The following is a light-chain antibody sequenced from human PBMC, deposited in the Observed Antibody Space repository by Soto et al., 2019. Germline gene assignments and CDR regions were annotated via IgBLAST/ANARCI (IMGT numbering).Light chain of an antibody. Sequence: QSALTQPRSVSGSPGQSVTISCTGTSSDVGGYNYVSWYQQHPGKAPKLMIYDVSKRPSGVPDRFSGSKSANTASLTISGLQAEDEADYYCCSYAGGYVVFGGGTQLTVL. CDR3: CSYAGGYVV. CDR2: DVS. CDR1: SSDVGGYNY. J-gene: IGLJ2*01. V-gene: IGLV2-11*01.